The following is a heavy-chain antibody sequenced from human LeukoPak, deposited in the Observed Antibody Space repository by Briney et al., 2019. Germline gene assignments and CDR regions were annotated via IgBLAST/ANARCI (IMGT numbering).Heavy chain of an antibody. J-gene: IGHJ4*02. CDR2: ITGSGDNK. CDR3: ARDCSGGSCYSDH. V-gene: IGHV3-23*01. D-gene: IGHD2-15*01. Sequence: PGGSLRLSCAASGYTFGFSGMSWVRQAPGKGLDWVSLITGSGDNKHYADSVKGRFTISRGNSKNTLYLQMSSLRAEDTAEYYCARDCSGGSCYSDHWGQGTLVTVSS. CDR1: GYTFGFSG.